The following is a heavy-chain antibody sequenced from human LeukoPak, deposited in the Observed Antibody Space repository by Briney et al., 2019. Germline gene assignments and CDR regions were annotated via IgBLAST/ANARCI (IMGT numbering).Heavy chain of an antibody. CDR2: IRYDRSNK. D-gene: IGHD1-26*01. CDR3: ARDVGYRPLSYFYYFKYV. Sequence: PGGSLKLSCAASGVTFSSYGMHWVRQAPGQGLEWVAFIRYDRSNKYYADYVKGRVTISRDNSKNSLYLQLNSLRAEDTAVYYCARDVGYRPLSYFYYFKYVRGKGTTVTVSS. J-gene: IGHJ6*03. CDR1: GVTFSSYG. V-gene: IGHV3-30*02.